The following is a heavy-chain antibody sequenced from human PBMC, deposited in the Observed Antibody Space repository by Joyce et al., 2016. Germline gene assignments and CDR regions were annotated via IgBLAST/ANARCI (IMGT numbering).Heavy chain of an antibody. Sequence: QLQLQESGSGLVKPSQTLSLTCGVSGGSISSGGYSWSWIQQPPGEGLEWIGYIYHSGRTYYSPSLRSRVTMSVDRSKDQFSLKLTSVTAADTAVYYCARKVGNPEGWPYYFDYWGQGTLVTVSS. CDR3: ARKVGNPEGWPYYFDY. V-gene: IGHV4-30-2*01. CDR1: GGSISSGGYS. CDR2: IYHSGRT. D-gene: IGHD4-23*01. J-gene: IGHJ4*02.